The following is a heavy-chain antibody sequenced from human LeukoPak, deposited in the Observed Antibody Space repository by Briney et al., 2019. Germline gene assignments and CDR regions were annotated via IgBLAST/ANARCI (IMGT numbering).Heavy chain of an antibody. Sequence: PGGSLRLSCAASGFTFSNYWMHWVRQAPGKGLVWVSRIDSDGKSTNYADSVKGRFTISRDNARNTLYLQMNSLRVEDTAVYYCVRDNEVVTGIGWFDPWGQGTLVTVPS. CDR1: GFTFSNYW. CDR2: IDSDGKST. CDR3: VRDNEVVTGIGWFDP. J-gene: IGHJ5*02. V-gene: IGHV3-74*01. D-gene: IGHD2-21*02.